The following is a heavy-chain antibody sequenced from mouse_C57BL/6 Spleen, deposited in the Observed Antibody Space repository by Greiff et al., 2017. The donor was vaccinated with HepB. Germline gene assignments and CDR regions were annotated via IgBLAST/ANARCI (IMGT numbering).Heavy chain of an antibody. Sequence: VQLQQPGAELVRPGSSVKLSCKASGYTFTSYWMHWVKQRPIQGLEWIGNIDPSDSETHYNQKFKDKATLTVDKSSSTAYMQLSSLTSEDSAVYYCARGDYYGSRKGFAYWGQGTLVTVSA. V-gene: IGHV1-52*01. CDR1: GYTFTSYW. D-gene: IGHD1-1*01. J-gene: IGHJ3*01. CDR3: ARGDYYGSRKGFAY. CDR2: IDPSDSET.